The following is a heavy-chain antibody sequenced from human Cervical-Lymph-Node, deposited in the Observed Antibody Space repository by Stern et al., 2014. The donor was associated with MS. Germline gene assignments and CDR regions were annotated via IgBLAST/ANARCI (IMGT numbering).Heavy chain of an antibody. J-gene: IGHJ4*02. CDR2: ISDNGSRT. V-gene: IGHV3-64*01. D-gene: IGHD6-13*01. CDR1: GFTFSSHA. CDR3: ARGRGGAAGRYFDY. Sequence: EVQLLESGGALVQPGGSLRLSCAASGFTFSSHAMHWVRQAPGKGLECVSTISDNGSRTYHANSVKGRFTISRDNPKNTLYLQLGSLRTEDMAVYYCARGRGGAAGRYFDYWGQGTLVTVSS.